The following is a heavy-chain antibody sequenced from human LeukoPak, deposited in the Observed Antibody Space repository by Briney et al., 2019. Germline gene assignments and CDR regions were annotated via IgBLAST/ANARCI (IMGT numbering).Heavy chain of an antibody. CDR1: GRSISSGSYY. V-gene: IGHV4-61*02. D-gene: IGHD1-26*01. CDR2: IYTSGST. Sequence: SETLSLTCTVSGRSISSGSYYWSWIRQPGGKGLEWIGRIYTSGSTNYNPSLKSRVTISVDTSKNQFSLKLSSVTAADTAVYYCARNSVKGNGIVGGGLPKYWGQGTLVTVSS. CDR3: ARNSVKGNGIVGGGLPKY. J-gene: IGHJ4*02.